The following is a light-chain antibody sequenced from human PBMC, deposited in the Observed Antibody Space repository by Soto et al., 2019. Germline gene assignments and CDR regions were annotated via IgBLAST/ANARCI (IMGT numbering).Light chain of an antibody. Sequence: QSVLTQPPSVSGAPGQRVTISCTGSSSNIGAGYDVDWYQQLPGTAPKLLIYGNNNRPSGVPDRFSGTKSGTSASLAITGLQAEDEADYYCQSYDSSLSGVVFGTGTKLTVL. CDR2: GNN. V-gene: IGLV1-40*01. CDR1: SSNIGAGYD. J-gene: IGLJ1*01. CDR3: QSYDSSLSGVV.